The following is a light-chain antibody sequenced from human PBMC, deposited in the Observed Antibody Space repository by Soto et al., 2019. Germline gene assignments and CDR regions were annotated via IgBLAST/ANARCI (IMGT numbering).Light chain of an antibody. CDR2: EVT. CDR1: TSDIGTVNL. V-gene: IGLV2-23*02. CDR3: CSYAGYGTCV. Sequence: QAALTQPASVSGAPGQSITISCTGATSDIGTVNLGSWYQQHPGKGPKLMSDEVTRRPSKTSTRLTGSKSGNVASLTVAGLRAEDEADYFCCSYAGYGTCVFGPGTMATVL. J-gene: IGLJ1*01.